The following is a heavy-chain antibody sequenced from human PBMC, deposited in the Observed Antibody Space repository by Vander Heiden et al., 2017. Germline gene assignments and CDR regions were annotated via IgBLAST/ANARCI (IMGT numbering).Heavy chain of an antibody. Sequence: EVQLVASGGGLVQPGGSLRLSCAASGLTFGGYEMNWVRQAPGKGLEWVSYISSSGSTIYYADSVKGRFTIPRDNAKNSLYLQMNSLRAEDTAVYYCARAPPKSYYYYYGMDVWGQGTTVTVSS. CDR2: ISSSGSTI. V-gene: IGHV3-48*03. CDR1: GLTFGGYE. J-gene: IGHJ6*02. CDR3: ARAPPKSYYYYYGMDV.